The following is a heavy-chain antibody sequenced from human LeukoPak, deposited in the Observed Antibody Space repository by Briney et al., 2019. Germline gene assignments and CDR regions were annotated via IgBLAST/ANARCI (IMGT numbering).Heavy chain of an antibody. CDR2: INGDGSST. CDR1: GFTFNIYW. CDR3: ARPQHGDLYAFDI. J-gene: IGHJ3*02. Sequence: GGSLRLSCAASGFTFNIYWMHWVRQAPGKGLVWVSRINGDGSSTTYADSVKGRFTTSRDNAKNTLYLQMNSLRAEDTAVYYCARPQHGDLYAFDIWGQGTVVTVSS. V-gene: IGHV3-74*01. D-gene: IGHD4-17*01.